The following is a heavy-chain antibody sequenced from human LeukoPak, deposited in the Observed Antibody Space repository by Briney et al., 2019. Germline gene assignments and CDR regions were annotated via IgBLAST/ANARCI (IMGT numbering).Heavy chain of an antibody. V-gene: IGHV3-15*01. J-gene: IGHJ6*04. CDR1: GFTFSNAW. CDR2: IKSKTDGGTT. Sequence: GGSLRLSCAASGFTFSNAWMSWVRQAPGKGLEWVGRIKSKTDGGTTDYAAPVKGRLTISRDDSKNTLYLQMNSLKTEDTAVYYCTTPVVVPAANHYYYYGMDVWGKGTTVTVSS. D-gene: IGHD2-2*01. CDR3: TTPVVVPAANHYYYYGMDV.